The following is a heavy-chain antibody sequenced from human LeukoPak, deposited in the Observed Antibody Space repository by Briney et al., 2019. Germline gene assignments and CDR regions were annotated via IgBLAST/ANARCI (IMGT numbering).Heavy chain of an antibody. Sequence: SEPLSLPCTVSGGSISCSIHYWRCIRPPPGKALVWIGSMYYSGSTYYNPSLKSRVTISVDTSKNQFSLKLTSVTAADTVVYYGAQSDFGEANWFDPWGQGTLVTVSS. J-gene: IGHJ5*02. D-gene: IGHD3-10*01. CDR3: AQSDFGEANWFDP. V-gene: IGHV4-39*01. CDR1: GGSISCSIHY. CDR2: MYYSGST.